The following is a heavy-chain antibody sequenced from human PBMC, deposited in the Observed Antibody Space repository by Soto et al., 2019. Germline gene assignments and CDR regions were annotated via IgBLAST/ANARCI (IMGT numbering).Heavy chain of an antibody. CDR1: GYTFTIYG. V-gene: IGHV1-18*01. D-gene: IGHD5-12*01. Sequence: ASLKVSCKASGYTFTIYGISWVRQAPGQGLEWMGWISAYNGNTNYAQKLQGRVTMTTDTSTSTAYMELRSLRSDDTAMYYCAREVPIYNVYIVATSDDDYWGQGTLVTVSS. CDR3: AREVPIYNVYIVATSDDDY. J-gene: IGHJ4*02. CDR2: ISAYNGNT.